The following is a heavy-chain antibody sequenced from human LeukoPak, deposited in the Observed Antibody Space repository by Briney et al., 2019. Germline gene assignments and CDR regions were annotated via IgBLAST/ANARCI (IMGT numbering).Heavy chain of an antibody. V-gene: IGHV1-18*01. CDR2: ISAYNGST. Sequence: GASVKVSCKASGYTFTSSGITWVRQAPGQGLEWMGWISAYNGSTNYAQNLQGRVTMTTDTSTSTAYMELRSLRSDDTAVYYCARGACGGDCYDWFDPWGQGTLVTVSS. J-gene: IGHJ5*02. CDR1: GYTFTSSG. D-gene: IGHD2-21*02. CDR3: ARGACGGDCYDWFDP.